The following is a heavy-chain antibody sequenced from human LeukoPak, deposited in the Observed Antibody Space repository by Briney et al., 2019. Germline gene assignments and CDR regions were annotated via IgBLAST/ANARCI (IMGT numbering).Heavy chain of an antibody. CDR1: GYTFTGYY. CDR3: ARPYCSSTSCSNWFDP. D-gene: IGHD2-2*01. CDR2: ITPNSGGT. V-gene: IGHV1-2*02. Sequence: ASVKVSCKASGYTFTGYYMHWVRQASGQGLEWMGWITPNSGGTNYAQKFQGRVTMTRDTSISTAYMELSRLRSDDTAVYYCARPYCSSTSCSNWFDPWGQGTLVTVSS. J-gene: IGHJ5*02.